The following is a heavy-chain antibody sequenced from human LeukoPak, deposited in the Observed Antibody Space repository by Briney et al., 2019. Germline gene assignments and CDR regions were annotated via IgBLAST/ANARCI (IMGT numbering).Heavy chain of an antibody. CDR3: ARGRVGPPSAPYYFDY. CDR1: GGSFSGYY. CDR2: INHSGST. D-gene: IGHD2-15*01. J-gene: IGHJ4*02. Sequence: SETLSLTCAVYGGSFSGYYWSWIRQPPGKGLEWIGEINHSGSTNYNPSLKSRVTISVDTSKNQFSLKLSSVTAADTAVYYCARGRVGPPSAPYYFDYWGQGTLVTVSS. V-gene: IGHV4-34*01.